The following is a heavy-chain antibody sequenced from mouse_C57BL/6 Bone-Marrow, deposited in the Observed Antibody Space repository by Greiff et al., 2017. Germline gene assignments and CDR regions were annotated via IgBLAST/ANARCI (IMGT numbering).Heavy chain of an antibody. V-gene: IGHV1-81*01. CDR1: GYTFTSYG. Sequence: VQLQQSGAELARPGASVKLSCKASGYTFTSYGISWVKQSTGQGLEWIGEIYPRSGNTYYNEKFKGKATLTADKSSSSAYMELRSLTAEDSAVYFCAREGTTVVEVRFACWGQGTLVTVSA. CDR3: AREGTTVVEVRFAC. J-gene: IGHJ3*01. CDR2: IYPRSGNT. D-gene: IGHD1-1*01.